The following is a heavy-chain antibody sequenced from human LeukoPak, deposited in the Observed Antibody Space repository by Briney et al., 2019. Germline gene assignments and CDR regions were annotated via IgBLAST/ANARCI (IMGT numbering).Heavy chain of an antibody. V-gene: IGHV4-39*07. J-gene: IGHJ3*02. D-gene: IGHD3-22*01. CDR2: IHYSGST. Sequence: SSETLSLTCTVSGGSISSSSYYWAWIRQPPGKGLEWIGSIHYSGSTYYNPSLQSRVTISIDTSKNQFSLKLSSVTAADTAVYYCARGDYDSSGYYEMVDAFDIWGQGTMVTVSS. CDR3: ARGDYDSSGYYEMVDAFDI. CDR1: GGSISSSSYY.